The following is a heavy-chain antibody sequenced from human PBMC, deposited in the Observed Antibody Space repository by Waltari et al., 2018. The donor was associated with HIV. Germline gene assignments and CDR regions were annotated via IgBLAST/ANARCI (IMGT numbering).Heavy chain of an antibody. CDR2: INPISGGT. CDR3: TRIPKVGVYFDY. Sequence: QVQMVQSGADVKKPGASVKVSCKAYGYTFTGTYLHWVGQAPGQGLEWMGRINPISGGTDYARKFQGRVTMTRDTSISTAYMELSRLRSDDTAVYFCTRIPKVGVYFDYWGQGTLVTVSS. D-gene: IGHD2-2*02. V-gene: IGHV1-2*06. CDR1: GYTFTGTY. J-gene: IGHJ4*02.